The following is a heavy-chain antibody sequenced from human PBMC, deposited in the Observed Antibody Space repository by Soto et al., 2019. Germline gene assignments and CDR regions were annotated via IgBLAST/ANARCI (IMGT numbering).Heavy chain of an antibody. Sequence: QVQLVQSRAEVKKPGSSVKVSCKASGGTFSSYAISWVRQAPGQGLEWMGGIIPIFGTANYAQKFQGRVTITADKSTSTAYMELSRLRSEDTAVYYCARDSVATSTYYYYGMDVWGQGTTVTVSS. CDR1: GGTFSSYA. CDR3: ARDSVATSTYYYYGMDV. CDR2: IIPIFGTA. V-gene: IGHV1-69*06. J-gene: IGHJ6*02. D-gene: IGHD5-12*01.